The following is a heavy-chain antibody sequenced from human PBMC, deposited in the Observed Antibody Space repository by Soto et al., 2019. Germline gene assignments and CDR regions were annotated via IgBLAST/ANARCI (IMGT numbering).Heavy chain of an antibody. V-gene: IGHV3-9*01. CDR3: VKDIHEQWLVSRFEY. Sequence: EVQLVESGGGSVQPGRSLRLSCVASGFTFESYAMHWVRQVPGKGLEWVSGISWNSGSIGYEDSVKGRFTISRDNAHKSLYLEMNSLRVEDTAVYYCVKDIHEQWLVSRFEYWGQGALVTVSS. CDR1: GFTFESYA. D-gene: IGHD6-19*01. J-gene: IGHJ4*02. CDR2: ISWNSGSI.